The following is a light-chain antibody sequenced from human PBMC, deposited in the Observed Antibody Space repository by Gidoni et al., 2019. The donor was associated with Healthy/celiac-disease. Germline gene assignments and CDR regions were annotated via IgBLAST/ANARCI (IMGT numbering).Light chain of an antibody. Sequence: QSALTHPPSPSGSPGQSVTISCTGTSSDVGGYNYVSWYQQHPGKAPKLMIYEVSKRPSGVPDRFSGSKSGNTASLTVSGLQAEDEADYYCSSYAGSNNWDVVFGGGTKLTVL. V-gene: IGLV2-8*01. J-gene: IGLJ2*01. CDR1: SSDVGGYNY. CDR3: SSYAGSNNWDVV. CDR2: EVS.